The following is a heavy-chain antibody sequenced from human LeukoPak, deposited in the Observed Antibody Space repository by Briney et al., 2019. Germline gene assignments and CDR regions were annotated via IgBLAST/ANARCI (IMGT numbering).Heavy chain of an antibody. CDR2: IYSGGST. CDR1: GFTFSSYG. V-gene: IGHV3-66*01. J-gene: IGHJ6*03. Sequence: GGSLRLSCAASGFTFSSYGMSWVRQAPGKGLEWVSVIYSGGSTYYADSVKGRFTISRDNSKNTLYLQMNSLRAEDTAVYYCARAPYYYYYYYMDVWGKGTTVTISS. CDR3: ARAPYYYYYYYMDV.